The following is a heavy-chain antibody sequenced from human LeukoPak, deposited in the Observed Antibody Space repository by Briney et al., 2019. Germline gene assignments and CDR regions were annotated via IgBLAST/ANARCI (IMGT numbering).Heavy chain of an antibody. CDR2: INYSGST. J-gene: IGHJ4*02. V-gene: IGHV4-34*01. CDR3: ARVWYSSGWYGSGSYFDY. D-gene: IGHD6-19*01. Sequence: PSETLSLTCAVYGGSFSGYYWSWIRQPPGKGLEWIGEINYSGSTNYNPSLKSRVTIYVDKFENQFSLKLSSVTAADTVVYYCARVWYSSGWYGSGSYFDYWGKGTLVSVSS. CDR1: GGSFSGYY.